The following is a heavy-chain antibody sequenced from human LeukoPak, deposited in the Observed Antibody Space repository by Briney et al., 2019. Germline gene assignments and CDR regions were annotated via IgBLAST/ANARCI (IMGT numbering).Heavy chain of an antibody. CDR1: GFTFSSYG. CDR3: AKARGGSYSPHWFDP. CDR2: ISYDGSNK. V-gene: IGHV3-30*18. Sequence: GGSLRLSCAASGFTFSSYGMHWVRQAPGKGLEWVAVISYDGSNKYYADSVKGRFTISRDNSKNTLYLQMNSLRAEDTAVYYCAKARGGSYSPHWFDPWGQGTLVTVSS. J-gene: IGHJ5*02. D-gene: IGHD1-26*01.